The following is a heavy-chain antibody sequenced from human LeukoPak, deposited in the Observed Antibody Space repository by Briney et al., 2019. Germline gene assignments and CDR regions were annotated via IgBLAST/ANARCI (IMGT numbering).Heavy chain of an antibody. CDR1: GYTFTSYY. Sequence: ASVKVSCKASGYTFTSYYMHWVRQTPGQGLEWMGIINPSGDSTTYAQKFQGRVTMTRDTSTSTVYMELSSLRSDDTAVYYCAREGPYSDSSRSRFDYWGQGTLVTVSS. D-gene: IGHD6-6*01. CDR2: INPSGDST. CDR3: AREGPYSDSSRSRFDY. J-gene: IGHJ4*02. V-gene: IGHV1-46*01.